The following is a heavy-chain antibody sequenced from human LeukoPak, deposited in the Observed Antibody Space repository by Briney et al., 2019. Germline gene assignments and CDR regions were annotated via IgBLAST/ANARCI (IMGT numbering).Heavy chain of an antibody. V-gene: IGHV4-59*01. CDR3: ARGSGRDGFTYYFDY. D-gene: IGHD5-24*01. J-gene: IGHJ4*02. CDR1: GGSFSGYY. Sequence: SETLSLTCAVYGGSFSGYYWSWIRQPPGKGLEWIGYIYYSGSTNYNPSLKSRVTISVDTSKNQFSLKLSSVTAADTAVYYCARGSGRDGFTYYFDYWGQGTLVTVSS. CDR2: IYYSGST.